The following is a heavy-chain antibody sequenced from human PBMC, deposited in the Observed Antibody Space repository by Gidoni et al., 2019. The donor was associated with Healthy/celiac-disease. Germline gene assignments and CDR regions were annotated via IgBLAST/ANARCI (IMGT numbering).Heavy chain of an antibody. Sequence: QLQLQESGPGLVKPSETLSLTCTVSGCSISSSSYYWGWIRQPPGKWLAWIGSIYYIGSTYYNPSLKSRGTISVDTSKNQFSLKLSSVTAADTAVYYCARHIRGGSGWYWDTPHAFDIWGQGTMVTVSS. CDR3: ARHIRGGSGWYWDTPHAFDI. V-gene: IGHV4-39*01. CDR2: IYYIGST. D-gene: IGHD6-19*01. CDR1: GCSISSSSYY. J-gene: IGHJ3*02.